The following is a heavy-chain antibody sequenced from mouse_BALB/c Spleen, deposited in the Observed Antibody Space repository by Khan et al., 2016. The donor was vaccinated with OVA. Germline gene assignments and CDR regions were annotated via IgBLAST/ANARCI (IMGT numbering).Heavy chain of an antibody. V-gene: IGHV1S41*01. D-gene: IGHD1-1*01. J-gene: IGHJ4*01. CDR1: GYTFTSYW. CDR3: ARSNYYGSSLYAMDY. Sequence: DLVKPGASVKLSCKASGYTFTSYWINWIKQRPGQGLEWVGHIGPGSGNTYYNEIFKGKATLTVDTSSSTAYIQLSSLSSEDSAVYSSARSNYYGSSLYAMDYWGQGTSVTVSS. CDR2: IGPGSGNT.